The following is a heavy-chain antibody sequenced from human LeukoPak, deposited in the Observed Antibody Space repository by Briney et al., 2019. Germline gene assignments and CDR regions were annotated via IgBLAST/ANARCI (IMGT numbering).Heavy chain of an antibody. Sequence: SETLSLTCTVSGGSISNNYWSWIRQPPGKGLEGIGYIYYTESTNYNPFLKSGVTISLDPSKHHFSLKLSSVTAADTAVYYCARGSWKFDPWGQGTLVTVSS. J-gene: IGHJ5*02. CDR2: IYYTEST. V-gene: IGHV4-59*01. D-gene: IGHD1-1*01. CDR3: ARGSWKFDP. CDR1: GGSISNNY.